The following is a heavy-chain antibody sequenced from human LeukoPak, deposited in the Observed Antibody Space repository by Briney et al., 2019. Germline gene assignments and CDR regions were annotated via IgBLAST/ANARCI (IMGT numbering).Heavy chain of an antibody. CDR2: IIPIFGTA. J-gene: IGHJ6*03. V-gene: IGHV1-69*05. Sequence: SVKVSCKASGGTFSSYAISWVRQAPGQGLEWMGGIIPIFGTANYAQKFQGRVTITTDGSTSTAYMELSSLRSEDTAVYYCARGETTVTEYYYYYYYMDVWGKGTTVTVSS. D-gene: IGHD4-17*01. CDR3: ARGETTVTEYYYYYYYMDV. CDR1: GGTFSSYA.